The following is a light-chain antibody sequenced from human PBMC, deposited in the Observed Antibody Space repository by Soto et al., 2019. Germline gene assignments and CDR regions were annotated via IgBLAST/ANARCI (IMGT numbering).Light chain of an antibody. CDR2: EVN. CDR3: SSYAGSSNV. J-gene: IGLJ1*01. CDR1: SSDVGGYNY. V-gene: IGLV2-8*01. Sequence: QSVLTQPPSASGSPGQSVAISCTGTSSDVGGYNYVSWYQQHPGKAPKLMIYEVNKRPSGVPDRFSGSKSGNTASLTVSGLQAEDEADYYCSSYAGSSNVFGTGPEGAVL.